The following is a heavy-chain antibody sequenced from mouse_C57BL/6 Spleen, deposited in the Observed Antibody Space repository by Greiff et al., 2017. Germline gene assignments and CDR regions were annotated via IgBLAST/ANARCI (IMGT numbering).Heavy chain of an antibody. CDR1: GYTFTSYW. CDR3: AREEGIYYYGSSSAWFAY. Sequence: QVQLQQPGAELVKPGASVKLSCKASGYTFTSYWMQWVKQRPGQGLEWIGEIDPSDSYTNYNQKFKGKATLTVDTSSSTAYMQLSSLTSEDSAVYYWAREEGIYYYGSSSAWFAYWGQGTLVTVSA. CDR2: IDPSDSYT. D-gene: IGHD1-1*01. V-gene: IGHV1-50*01. J-gene: IGHJ3*01.